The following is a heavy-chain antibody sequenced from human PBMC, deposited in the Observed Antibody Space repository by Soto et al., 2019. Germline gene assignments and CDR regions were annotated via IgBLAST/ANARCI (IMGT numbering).Heavy chain of an antibody. CDR3: TKRGAENRGWGAFDI. V-gene: IGHV3-23*01. J-gene: IGHJ3*02. Sequence: EVQLLESGGGLVQPGGSLRLSCAASGFTFSSYAMSWVRQAPGKGLEWVSAISGSGGNTFYADSVKGRSTISRDNSKNTVYREMNSLRDDDTAIYYCTKRGAENRGWGAFDIWGRGTVVTVSS. CDR1: GFTFSSYA. D-gene: IGHD6-19*01. CDR2: ISGSGGNT.